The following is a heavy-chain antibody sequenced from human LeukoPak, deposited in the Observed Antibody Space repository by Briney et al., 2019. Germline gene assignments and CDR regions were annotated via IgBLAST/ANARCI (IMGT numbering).Heavy chain of an antibody. CDR3: ARQSDDYGDYVGGWYFDY. CDR2: IYYNGST. Sequence: SETQSLTCTVSGGSISSYYWSWIRQPPGKGLEWIGYIYYNGSTNYNPSLKSRVTISVDTSKNQFSLKLSSVTAADTAVYYCARQSDDYGDYVGGWYFDYWGQGTLVTVSS. J-gene: IGHJ4*02. V-gene: IGHV4-59*08. CDR1: GGSISSYY. D-gene: IGHD4-17*01.